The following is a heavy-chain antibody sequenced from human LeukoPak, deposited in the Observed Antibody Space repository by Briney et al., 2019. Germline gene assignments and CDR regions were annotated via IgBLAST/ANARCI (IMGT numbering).Heavy chain of an antibody. CDR3: ATVNVYCGSTTCYTNWFDP. D-gene: IGHD2-2*02. CDR2: MYYSGNT. V-gene: IGHV4-31*03. J-gene: IGHJ5*02. CDR1: GGSISSSTYY. Sequence: SQTLSLTCTISGGSISSSTYYWSWVRQHPGKGLEWLGYMYYSGNTHYSPSLKNRLTMSLDTSSNQFSLKLTSVTAADTAVYYCATVNVYCGSTTCYTNWFDPWGQGTLVTVSS.